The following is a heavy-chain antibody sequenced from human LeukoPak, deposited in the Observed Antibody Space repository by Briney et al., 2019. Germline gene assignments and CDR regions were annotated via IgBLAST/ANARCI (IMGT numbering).Heavy chain of an antibody. Sequence: SETLSLTCTVSGGSISSYYWSWFRQPPGKGLEWIGYIYYSGSTNYNPSLKSRVTISVDTSKNQFSLKLSSVAAADTAVYYCARGALLRGYYFDYWGQGTLVTVSS. J-gene: IGHJ4*02. CDR1: GGSISSYY. CDR3: ARGALLRGYYFDY. D-gene: IGHD4-23*01. CDR2: IYYSGST. V-gene: IGHV4-59*01.